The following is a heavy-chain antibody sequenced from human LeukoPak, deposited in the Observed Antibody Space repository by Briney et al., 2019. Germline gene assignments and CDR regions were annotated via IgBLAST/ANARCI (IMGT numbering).Heavy chain of an antibody. CDR3: AKRGYSSSSRSDY. D-gene: IGHD6-6*01. J-gene: IGHJ4*02. CDR2: ISGSGGST. V-gene: IGHV3-23*01. Sequence: GGSLRLSCAASGFTFSTYAVNWVRQAPGKGLEWVSAISGSGGSTYYADSVKGRFTISRDNSKNTLYLQMNSLRAEDTAVYYCAKRGYSSSSRSDYWGQGTLVTVSS. CDR1: GFTFSTYA.